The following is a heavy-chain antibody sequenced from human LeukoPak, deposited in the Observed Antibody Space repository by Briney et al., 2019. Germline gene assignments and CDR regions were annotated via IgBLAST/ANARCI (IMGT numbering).Heavy chain of an antibody. D-gene: IGHD6-13*01. Sequence: SETLSLTCTVSGGSISSSSYYWGWIRQPPGKGLEWIGSIYYSGSTYYNPSLKSRVTISVDTSKNQFSLKLRSVTAADTAVYYCARVESSSWYGKDYFDYWGQGTLVSVSS. CDR1: GGSISSSSYY. J-gene: IGHJ4*02. CDR2: IYYSGST. V-gene: IGHV4-39*07. CDR3: ARVESSSWYGKDYFDY.